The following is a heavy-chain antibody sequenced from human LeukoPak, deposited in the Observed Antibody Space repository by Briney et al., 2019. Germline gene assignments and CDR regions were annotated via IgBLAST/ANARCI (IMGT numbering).Heavy chain of an antibody. V-gene: IGHV1-2*02. CDR1: GYTFTGYY. CDR3: ARERCRGGSCYSDFDY. CDR2: INPNSGGT. J-gene: IGHJ4*02. Sequence: ASVTVSCKASGYTFTGYYMHWVRQAPGQALEWMGWINPNSGGTNYAQKFQGRVTMTRDTSISTAYMELGRLRSDDTAGYYCARERCRGGSCYSDFDYWGQGTLVTVSS. D-gene: IGHD2-15*01.